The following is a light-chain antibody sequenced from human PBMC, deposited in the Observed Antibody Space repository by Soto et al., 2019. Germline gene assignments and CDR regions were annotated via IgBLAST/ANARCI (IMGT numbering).Light chain of an antibody. J-gene: IGKJ1*01. CDR2: LGS. V-gene: IGKV2-28*01. CDR1: QSLLHSNGYNY. CDR3: MGALQSPLT. Sequence: DIVMTQSPVSLPVTPGEPASISCRSSQSLLHSNGYNYLDWYLQKPGQSPQLLIYLGSNRASGVPGRFSASASGTEFTLTISRVEAEDVGVYYCMGALQSPLTFGQGTRLDIK.